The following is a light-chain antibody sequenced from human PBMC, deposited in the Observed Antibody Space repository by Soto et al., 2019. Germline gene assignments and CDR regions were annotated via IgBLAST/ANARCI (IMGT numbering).Light chain of an antibody. J-gene: IGKJ4*01. Sequence: ELVLTQSPATLSLSPGERATLSCRANESISNYFAWYQQKPGQPPRLLIYDASNRAAGVPARFSASGSGTDFTLTISSLVPEDFAVYYCQQRSNWPPLTFGGGTKVESK. V-gene: IGKV3-11*01. CDR1: ESISNY. CDR3: QQRSNWPPLT. CDR2: DAS.